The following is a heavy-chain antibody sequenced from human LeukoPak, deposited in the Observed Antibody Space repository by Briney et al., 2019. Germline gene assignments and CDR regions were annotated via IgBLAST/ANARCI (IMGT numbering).Heavy chain of an antibody. CDR2: MSDSGST. D-gene: IGHD6-13*01. V-gene: IGHV4-59*08. CDR1: GGSISNYY. Sequence: SETLSLTCTVSGGSISNYYWSWIRQPPGKGLEWIGFMSDSGSTNYNPSLKSRVTISVDTSRNQFSLKLSSVTAADTAVYYCARTKKQQLVDSFDYWGQGTLVNVSS. J-gene: IGHJ4*02. CDR3: ARTKKQQLVDSFDY.